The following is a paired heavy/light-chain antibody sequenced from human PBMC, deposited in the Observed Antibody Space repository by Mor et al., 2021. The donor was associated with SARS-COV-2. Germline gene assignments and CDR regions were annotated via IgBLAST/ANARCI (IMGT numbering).Light chain of an antibody. Sequence: DVVMTQSPLSLPVTLGQPASISCRSSQSLVHSDGNTYLNWFQQRPGQSPRRLIYKVSNRDSGVPDRFSGSGSGTDFTLKISRVEAEDVGVYYCMQGTHWPTLTFGGGTKVEIK. CDR1: QSLVHSDGNTY. CDR2: KVS. CDR3: MQGTHWPTLT. V-gene: IGKV2-30*02. J-gene: IGKJ4*01.
Heavy chain of an antibody. CDR3: VLGCSSTSCYWYYYYYGMDV. Sequence: QVQLVESGGGVVQPGRSLRLSCAASGFTFSSYAMHWVRQAPGKGLEWVAVISYDGSNKYYADSVKGRFTISRDNSKNTLYLQMNSLRAEDTAVYYCVLGCSSTSCYWYYYYYGMDVWGQGTTVTVSS. J-gene: IGHJ6*02. D-gene: IGHD2-2*01. CDR1: GFTFSSYA. V-gene: IGHV3-30-3*01. CDR2: ISYDGSNK.